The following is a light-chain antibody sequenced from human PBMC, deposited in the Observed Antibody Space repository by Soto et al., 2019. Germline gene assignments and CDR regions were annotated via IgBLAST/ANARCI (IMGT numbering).Light chain of an antibody. CDR3: QSYDSSLSGYV. CDR1: SSNIGAGYE. CDR2: ENN. Sequence: QSVLTQPPSVSEAPGQRVTIACTGSSSNIGAGYEAHWYQQVPGTAPKLLIYENNNRPSGVPDRFSGSKSGTSASLAITGLQAEDGAEYGCQSYDSSLSGYVFGTGTKPTVL. J-gene: IGLJ1*01. V-gene: IGLV1-40*01.